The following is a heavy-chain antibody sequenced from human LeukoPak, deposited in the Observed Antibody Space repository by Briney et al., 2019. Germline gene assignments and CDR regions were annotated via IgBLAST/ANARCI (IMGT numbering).Heavy chain of an antibody. V-gene: IGHV1-2*02. Sequence: ASVKVSCKASGYTFTGYYMHWVRQAPGQGLEWMGWINPNSGGTNYAQKFQGRVTMTRDTFISTAYMELSRLRSDDTAVYYCARGQAITMVRGVIINYNWFDPWGQGTLVTVSS. D-gene: IGHD3-10*01. CDR2: INPNSGGT. J-gene: IGHJ5*02. CDR1: GYTFTGYY. CDR3: ARGQAITMVRGVIINYNWFDP.